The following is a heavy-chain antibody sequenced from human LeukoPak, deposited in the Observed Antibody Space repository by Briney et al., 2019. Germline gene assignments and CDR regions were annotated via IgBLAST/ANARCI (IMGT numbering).Heavy chain of an antibody. J-gene: IGHJ5*02. V-gene: IGHV3-11*01. Sequence: GGSLRLSCAASGFTFSDYYMSWIRQAPGKGLEWVSYISSSGHNFYYADSVKGRFTISRDNAKNSLYLQMNSLRAEDTAVYYCANFERTVAGPYNWFDPWGQGTQVTVSS. D-gene: IGHD6-19*01. CDR2: ISSSGHNF. CDR1: GFTFSDYY. CDR3: ANFERTVAGPYNWFDP.